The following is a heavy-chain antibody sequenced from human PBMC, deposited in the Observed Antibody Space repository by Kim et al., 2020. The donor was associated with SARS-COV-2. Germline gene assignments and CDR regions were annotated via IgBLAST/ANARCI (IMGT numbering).Heavy chain of an antibody. CDR3: AKDIATREYYYGSGSSKIDDY. D-gene: IGHD3-10*01. CDR1: GFTFSSYA. V-gene: IGHV3-23*01. CDR2: ISGSGGST. Sequence: GGSLRLSCAASGFTFSSYAMSWVRQAPGKGLEWVSAISGSGGSTYYADSVKGRFTISRDNSKNTLYLQMNSLRAEDTAVYYCAKDIATREYYYGSGSSKIDDYWGQGTLVTVSS. J-gene: IGHJ4*02.